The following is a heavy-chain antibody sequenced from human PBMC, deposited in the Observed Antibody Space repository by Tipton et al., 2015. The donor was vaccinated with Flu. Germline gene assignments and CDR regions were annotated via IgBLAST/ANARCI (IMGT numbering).Heavy chain of an antibody. CDR1: GYTFTSYA. V-gene: IGHV7-4-1*02. D-gene: IGHD3-3*01. Sequence: QLVQSGSELKKPGASVKISCKASGYTFTSYAMIWVRQAPGQGLEWMGWINTNTGNPTYVQGFTGRFVFSLDTSVSTAYLQISSLKAEDTAVDYCARCREGGSSNYWSDYDYWGQGTLVTVSS. J-gene: IGHJ4*02. CDR2: INTNTGNP. CDR3: ARCREGGSSNYWSDYDY.